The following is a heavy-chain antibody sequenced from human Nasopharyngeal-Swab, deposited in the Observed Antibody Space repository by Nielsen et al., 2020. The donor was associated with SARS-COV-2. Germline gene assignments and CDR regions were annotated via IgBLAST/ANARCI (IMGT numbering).Heavy chain of an antibody. J-gene: IGHJ4*02. V-gene: IGHV1-3*01. Sequence: WVRQAPGQRLEWVGWINAGNGNTKYSQKFQGRVTITRDTSASTAYMELSSLRSEDTAVYYCARAKYCSSTSCLRWGYFDYWGQGTLVTVSS. CDR3: ARAKYCSSTSCLRWGYFDY. D-gene: IGHD2-2*01. CDR2: INAGNGNT.